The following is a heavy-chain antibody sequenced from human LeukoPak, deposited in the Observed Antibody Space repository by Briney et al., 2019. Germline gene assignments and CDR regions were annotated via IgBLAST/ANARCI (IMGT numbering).Heavy chain of an antibody. CDR1: GGSISSSSYY. D-gene: IGHD3-10*01. CDR2: IYYSGST. Sequence: SETLSLTCTVSGGSISSSSYYWGWIRQPPVKGLEWIGSIYYSGSTYYNPSLKSRVTISVDTSKNQFSLKLSSVTAADTAVYYLARGRIWFGEVFTLGMEGRGQGTTVTVSS. V-gene: IGHV4-39*01. J-gene: IGHJ6*02. CDR3: ARGRIWFGEVFTLGMEG.